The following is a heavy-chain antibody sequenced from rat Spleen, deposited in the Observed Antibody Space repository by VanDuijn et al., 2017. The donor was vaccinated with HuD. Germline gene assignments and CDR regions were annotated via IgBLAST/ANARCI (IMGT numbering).Heavy chain of an antibody. V-gene: IGHV2-63*01. J-gene: IGHJ2*01. CDR3: SRYNSGLDY. D-gene: IGHD4-3*01. CDR2: MRFNGDP. CDR1: GFSLTSFN. Sequence: QVQLKESGPGLVQPSQTLSLTCTVSGFSLTSFNVHWVRQPPGKGLEWMGRMRFNGDPSYSSTLKSRLSISRDTSKNQVFLKMHSLQTDDTGTYYGSRYNSGLDYWGRGVMVTVSS.